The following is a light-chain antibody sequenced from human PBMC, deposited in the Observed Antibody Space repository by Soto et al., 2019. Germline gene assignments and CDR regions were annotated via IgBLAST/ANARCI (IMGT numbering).Light chain of an antibody. CDR2: DAS. CDR1: QTVGRY. Sequence: EIVLTQSPATLSLSPGDRVTLSCRASQTVGRYLSWYQHSPGQGPRLLVYDASNRATGIPARFSGSGSETDFTLTISRLEPEDFAVYYCQQRLHWPSTFGQGTRLEIK. J-gene: IGKJ5*01. V-gene: IGKV3-11*01. CDR3: QQRLHWPST.